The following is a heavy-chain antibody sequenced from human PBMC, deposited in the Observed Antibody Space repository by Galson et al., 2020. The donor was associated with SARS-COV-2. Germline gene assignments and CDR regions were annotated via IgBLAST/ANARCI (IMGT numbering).Heavy chain of an antibody. J-gene: IGHJ4*02. CDR2: ISSSSSYI. D-gene: IGHD3-22*01. V-gene: IGHV3-21*01. Sequence: KIGESLKISCAASGFTFSSYSMNWVRQAPGKGLEWVSSISSSSSYIYYADSVKGRFTISRDNAKNSLYLQMNSLRAEDTAMYYCASPRGDDYYDSSGFDYWGQGTLVTVSS. CDR3: ASPRGDDYYDSSGFDY. CDR1: GFTFSSYS.